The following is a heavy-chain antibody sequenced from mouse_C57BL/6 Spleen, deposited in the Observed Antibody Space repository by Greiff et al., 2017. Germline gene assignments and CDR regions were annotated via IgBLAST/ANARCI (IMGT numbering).Heavy chain of an antibody. CDR1: GFTFSDYG. Sequence: EVQLVESGGGLVKPGGSLKLSCAASGFTFSDYGMHWVRQAPEKGLEWVAYISSGSSTIYYADTVKGRFTISRDNAKNTLFLQMTSLRSEDTAMYYCARAGLRRYYAMDYGGQGTSVTVSS. CDR3: ARAGLRRYYAMDY. D-gene: IGHD2-4*01. J-gene: IGHJ4*01. V-gene: IGHV5-17*01. CDR2: ISSGSSTI.